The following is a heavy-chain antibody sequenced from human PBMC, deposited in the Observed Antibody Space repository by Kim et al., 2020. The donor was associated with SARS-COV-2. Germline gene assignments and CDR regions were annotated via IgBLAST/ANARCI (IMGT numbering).Heavy chain of an antibody. CDR1: GGSFSGYY. V-gene: IGHV4-34*01. CDR3: ARGLTPIYSSMGY. J-gene: IGHJ4*02. Sequence: SETLSLTCAVYGGSFSGYYWSWIRQPPGKGLEWIGEINHSGSTNYNPSLKSRVTISVDTSKNQFSLKLSSVTAADTAVYYCARGLTPIYSSMGYWGQGTLVTVSS. D-gene: IGHD6-13*01. CDR2: INHSGST.